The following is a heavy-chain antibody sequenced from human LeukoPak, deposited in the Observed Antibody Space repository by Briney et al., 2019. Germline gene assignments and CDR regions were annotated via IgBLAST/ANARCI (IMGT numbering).Heavy chain of an antibody. Sequence: ASVKVSCKASGYTFTSYGISWVRQAPGQGLEWMGWISTYNANTNYAQKFQGRVTMTTETSTTTAYMELRSLRSDDTAVYYCARDFRRATIFGVVNFDYWGQGTLVTVSS. CDR3: ARDFRRATIFGVVNFDY. J-gene: IGHJ4*02. CDR2: ISTYNANT. D-gene: IGHD3-3*01. CDR1: GYTFTSYG. V-gene: IGHV1-18*01.